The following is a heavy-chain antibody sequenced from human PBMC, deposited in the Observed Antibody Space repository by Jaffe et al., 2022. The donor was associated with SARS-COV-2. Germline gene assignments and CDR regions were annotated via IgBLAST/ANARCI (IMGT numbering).Heavy chain of an antibody. CDR1: GFTFSSYG. Sequence: QVQLVESGGGVVQPGRSLRLSCAASGFTFSSYGMHWVRQAPGKGLEWVAVIWYDGSNKYYADSVKGRFTISRDNSKNTLYLQMNSLRAEDTAVYYCARDPSGDYYFDYWGQGTLVTVSS. V-gene: IGHV3-33*01. J-gene: IGHJ4*02. D-gene: IGHD4-17*01. CDR2: IWYDGSNK. CDR3: ARDPSGDYYFDY.